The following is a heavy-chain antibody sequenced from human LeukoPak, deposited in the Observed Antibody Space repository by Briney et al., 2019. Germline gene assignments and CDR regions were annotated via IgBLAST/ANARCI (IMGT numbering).Heavy chain of an antibody. Sequence: ASVKVSCKVSGYTLTELSMHWVRQAPGKGLEWMGGIDPEDGETIYAQKFQGRVTMTEDTSTDTAYMELSSLRSEDTAVYYCATYLVPASLSHHAFDIWGQGTMVTVSS. CDR2: IDPEDGET. D-gene: IGHD2-2*01. CDR3: ATYLVPASLSHHAFDI. CDR1: GYTLTELS. V-gene: IGHV1-24*01. J-gene: IGHJ3*02.